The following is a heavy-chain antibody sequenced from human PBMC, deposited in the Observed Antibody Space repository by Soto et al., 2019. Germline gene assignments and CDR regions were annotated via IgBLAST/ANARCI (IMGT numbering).Heavy chain of an antibody. D-gene: IGHD2-15*01. CDR1: GYTFTSYG. Sequence: ASVKVSCKASGYTFTSYGISWLRQAPGQGLEWMGWISAYNGNTNYAQKLQGRVTMTTDTSTSTAYMELRSLRSDDTAVYYCARQYCSGGSCYREFDYWGQGTLVTVS. CDR2: ISAYNGNT. J-gene: IGHJ4*02. V-gene: IGHV1-18*01. CDR3: ARQYCSGGSCYREFDY.